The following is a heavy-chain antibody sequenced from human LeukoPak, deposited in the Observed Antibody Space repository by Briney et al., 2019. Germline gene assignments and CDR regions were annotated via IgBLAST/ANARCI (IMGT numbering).Heavy chain of an antibody. V-gene: IGHV3-7*01. J-gene: IGHJ4*02. Sequence: GGSLRLSCVASGFTFSSNWMSWVRQAPGKGLEWVGNIQPDGSEQYPVDSVRGRFTISRDNARNSLFLQMNSLKAEDTAVYYCVRVGPGKSEYGSGSYGDWGQGTLVTVSS. CDR2: IQPDGSEQ. D-gene: IGHD3-10*01. CDR3: VRVGPGKSEYGSGSYGD. CDR1: GFTFSSNW.